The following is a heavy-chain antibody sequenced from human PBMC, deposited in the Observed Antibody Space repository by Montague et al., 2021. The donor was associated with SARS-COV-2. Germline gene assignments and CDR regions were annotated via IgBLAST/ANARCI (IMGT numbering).Heavy chain of an antibody. J-gene: IGHJ6*02. D-gene: IGHD2-2*01. Sequence: SETLSLTCAVYGGSFSAYYWSWIRQSPGKGLEWIGEINHSGSTNXNPSLKSRVTISVDTSPNQFSLKLTSVTAADTAVYFCARGLRSVVPVVLGVAFYYYFDMDVWGQGTTVTVSS. V-gene: IGHV4-34*01. CDR1: GGSFSAYY. CDR3: ARGLRSVVPVVLGVAFYYYFDMDV. CDR2: INHSGST.